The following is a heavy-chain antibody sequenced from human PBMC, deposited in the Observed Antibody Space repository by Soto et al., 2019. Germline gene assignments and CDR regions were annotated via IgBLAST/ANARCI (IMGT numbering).Heavy chain of an antibody. V-gene: IGHV3-74*03. CDR3: ARGDDILTCYALDP. Sequence: LRLSCAASRFMFSSYWMHWVRQAPGKGLVWVSRINSDGGTTTYADSVKGRFTISRDNAKNTLYLQMNSLRAEDTAVYYCARGDDILTCYALDPWRQGTLVTVSS. CDR2: INSDGGTT. D-gene: IGHD3-9*01. J-gene: IGHJ5*02. CDR1: RFMFSSYW.